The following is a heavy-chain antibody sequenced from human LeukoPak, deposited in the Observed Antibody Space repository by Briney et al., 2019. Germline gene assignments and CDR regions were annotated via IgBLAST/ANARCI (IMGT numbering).Heavy chain of an antibody. V-gene: IGHV1-18*01. CDR2: ISAYNGNT. CDR1: GYTFTSYG. J-gene: IGHJ4*02. Sequence: ASVKVSCKASGYTFTSYGISWVRQAPGQGLEWMGWISAYNGNTNYAQKLQGRVTMTTDTSTSTAYMELRSLRSDDTAVYYCARVNRQLVSSSYFDYWGQGTLVTVSS. D-gene: IGHD6-6*01. CDR3: ARVNRQLVSSSYFDY.